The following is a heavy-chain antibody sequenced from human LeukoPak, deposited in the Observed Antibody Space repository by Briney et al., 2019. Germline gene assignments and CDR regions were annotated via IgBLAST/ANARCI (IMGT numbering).Heavy chain of an antibody. J-gene: IGHJ4*02. CDR3: ARVGSDCGGGNCY. CDR2: ISTYNGNT. Sequence: GASVKVSFKASGYTFTTFGITWVRQAPGQGLEWMGRISTYNGNTNYAQNLQGRVTMTTDTSTYTVYMELRSLTSDDTAVYYCARVGSDCGGGNCYWGQGTLVTVSS. CDR1: GYTFTTFG. D-gene: IGHD2-15*01. V-gene: IGHV1-18*01.